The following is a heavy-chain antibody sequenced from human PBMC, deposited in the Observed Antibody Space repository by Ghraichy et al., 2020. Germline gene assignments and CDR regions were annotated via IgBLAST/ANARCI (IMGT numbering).Heavy chain of an antibody. J-gene: IGHJ6*03. V-gene: IGHV1-24*01. CDR1: GYTLTELS. Sequence: ASVKVSCKVSGYTLTELSMHWVRQAPGKGLEWMGGFDPEDGETIYAQKFQGRVTMTEDTSTDTAYMELSSLRSEDTAVYYCATDSPEKDSGSGQYYMDVWGKGTTVTVSS. CDR2: FDPEDGET. D-gene: IGHD3-10*01. CDR3: ATDSPEKDSGSGQYYMDV.